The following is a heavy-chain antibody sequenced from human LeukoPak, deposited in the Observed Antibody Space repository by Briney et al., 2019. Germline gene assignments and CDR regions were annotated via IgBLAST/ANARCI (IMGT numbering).Heavy chain of an antibody. CDR2: ISSSSNYI. CDR1: GFTFSSYS. CDR3: ARGDRGYYDSSGYYYAGYYYYMDV. V-gene: IGHV3-21*04. Sequence: GGSLRLSCAASGFTFSSYSMNWVRQAPGKGLEWVSSISSSSNYIYYADSVKGRFTISRDNAKNSLYLQMNSLRAEDTALYYCARGDRGYYDSSGYYYAGYYYYMDVWGKGTTVTVSS. D-gene: IGHD3-22*01. J-gene: IGHJ6*03.